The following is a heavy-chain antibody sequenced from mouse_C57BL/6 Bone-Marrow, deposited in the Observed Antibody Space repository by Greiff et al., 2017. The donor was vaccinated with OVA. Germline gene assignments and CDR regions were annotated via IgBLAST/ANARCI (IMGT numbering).Heavy chain of an antibody. V-gene: IGHV5-16*01. CDR2: ITYDGSST. Sequence: EVQLVESEGGLVQPGSSMKLSCTASGFTFSDYYMAWVRQVPEKGLEWVANITYDGSSTYYLDSLKSRFIISRDNAKNILYLQMISLKSEDTATYYGARVSNYAMDYWGQGTSVTVSS. J-gene: IGHJ4*01. CDR3: ARVSNYAMDY. CDR1: GFTFSDYY.